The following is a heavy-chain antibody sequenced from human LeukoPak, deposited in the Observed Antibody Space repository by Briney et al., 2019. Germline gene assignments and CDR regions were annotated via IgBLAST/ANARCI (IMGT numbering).Heavy chain of an antibody. Sequence: GGSLRLSCAASGFTFNSHAMAWVRQAPGKGLEWVSVIYSGGSTYYADSVKGRFTISRDNSKNTLYLQMNSLRAEDTAVYYCARDPKGYFDWLFAFDIWGQGTMVTVSS. CDR3: ARDPKGYFDWLFAFDI. D-gene: IGHD3-9*01. CDR2: IYSGGST. V-gene: IGHV3-53*01. CDR1: GFTFNSHA. J-gene: IGHJ3*02.